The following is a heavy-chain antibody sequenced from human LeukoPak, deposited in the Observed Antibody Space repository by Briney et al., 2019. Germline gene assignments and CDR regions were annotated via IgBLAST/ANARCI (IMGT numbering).Heavy chain of an antibody. CDR1: GFTFSTYG. Sequence: GGSLRLSCVASGFTFSTYGMSWVRQAPGKGLEWVSAISGSGGSTYYADSVKGRFTISRDNAKNTLYLQMNSLRAEDTAVYYCARDLSGWEGYFDLWGRGTLVTVSS. CDR2: ISGSGGST. J-gene: IGHJ2*01. CDR3: ARDLSGWEGYFDL. V-gene: IGHV3-23*01. D-gene: IGHD6-19*01.